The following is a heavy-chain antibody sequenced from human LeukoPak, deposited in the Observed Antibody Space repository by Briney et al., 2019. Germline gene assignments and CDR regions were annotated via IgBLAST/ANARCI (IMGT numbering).Heavy chain of an antibody. Sequence: SQTLSLTCTVSGGSISSGDYYWSWIRRPPGKGLEWIGYIYYSGSTYYNPSLKSRVTISVDTSKNQFSLKLSSVTAADTAVYYCARGVEAYYGDFHDYWGQGTLVTVSS. D-gene: IGHD4-17*01. J-gene: IGHJ4*02. CDR2: IYYSGST. CDR1: GGSISSGDYY. V-gene: IGHV4-30-4*01. CDR3: ARGVEAYYGDFHDY.